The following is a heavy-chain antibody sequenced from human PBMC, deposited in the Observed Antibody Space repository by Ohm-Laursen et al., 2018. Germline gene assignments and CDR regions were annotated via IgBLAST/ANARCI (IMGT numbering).Heavy chain of an antibody. CDR3: AKGPSTWDF. Sequence: GQTLSLTCAASGFTFSSYAMSWVRQAPGTGLAWVSAITPSGDSTYYADSVKGRFTISRDNSKNTLYLQMNSLRVEDTAVYYCAKGPSTWDFWGQGTLVTVSS. J-gene: IGHJ4*02. D-gene: IGHD6-13*01. V-gene: IGHV3-23*01. CDR1: GFTFSSYA. CDR2: ITPSGDST.